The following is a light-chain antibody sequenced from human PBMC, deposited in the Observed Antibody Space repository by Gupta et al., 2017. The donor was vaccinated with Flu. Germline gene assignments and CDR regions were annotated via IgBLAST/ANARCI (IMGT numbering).Light chain of an antibody. J-gene: IGKJ1*01. CDR2: NTF. CDR1: QTIKTY. CDR3: QQSNIIPRT. Sequence: GDRVTITCRATQTIKTYLNWYQHKPGKTPRLLIHNTFNLQSGVPSRFSGSGSGTDFTLTITSLQPEDFATYYCQQSNIIPRTFGQGTKVEIK. V-gene: IGKV1-39*01.